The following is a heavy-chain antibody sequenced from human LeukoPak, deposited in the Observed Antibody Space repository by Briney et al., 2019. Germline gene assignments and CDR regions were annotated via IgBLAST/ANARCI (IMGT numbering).Heavy chain of an antibody. J-gene: IGHJ1*01. V-gene: IGHV3-33*06. CDR2: IWFDESKA. D-gene: IGHD1-26*01. CDR1: GFTFSGYA. Sequence: PGGSLRLSCAASGFTFSGYAMYWVRQAPGKGLEWMAVIWFDESKAYYADSVKGRFTISRDNSKNTLFLQMNSLRVEDTAVYYGAKDLIGGNYRSLPNHWGQGTLVTVSS. CDR3: AKDLIGGNYRSLPNH.